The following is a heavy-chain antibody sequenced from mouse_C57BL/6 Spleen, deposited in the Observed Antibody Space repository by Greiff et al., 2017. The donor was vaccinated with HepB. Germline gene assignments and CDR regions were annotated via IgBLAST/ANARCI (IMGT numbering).Heavy chain of an antibody. CDR3: ARGTTTVVGGY. CDR2: IYPGDGDT. J-gene: IGHJ2*01. Sequence: QVQLKQSGAELVKPGASVKISCKASGYAFSSYWMNWVKQRPGKGLEWIGQIYPGDGDTNYNGKCKGKATLTADKSSSTADMQLSSVTAEDSVVYFGARGTTTVVGGYWGQGHTLTVSS. V-gene: IGHV1-80*01. CDR1: GYAFSSYW. D-gene: IGHD1-1*01.